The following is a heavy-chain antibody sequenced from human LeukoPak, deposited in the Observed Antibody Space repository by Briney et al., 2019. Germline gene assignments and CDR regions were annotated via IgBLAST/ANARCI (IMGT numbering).Heavy chain of an antibody. CDR2: ISSSGSTI. CDR3: ARVTRQEYDYVWGSYPPGGYFDY. Sequence: GGSLRPSCAASGFTFSSYEMNWVRQAPGKGLEWVSYISSSGSTIYYADSVKGRFTISRDNAKNSLYLQMNSLRAEDTAVYYCARVTRQEYDYVWGSYPPGGYFDYWGQGTLVTVSS. D-gene: IGHD3-16*02. J-gene: IGHJ4*02. CDR1: GFTFSSYE. V-gene: IGHV3-48*03.